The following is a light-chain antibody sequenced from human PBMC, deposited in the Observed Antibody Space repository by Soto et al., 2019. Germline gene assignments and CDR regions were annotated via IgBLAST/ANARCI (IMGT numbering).Light chain of an antibody. V-gene: IGKV3-15*01. J-gene: IGKJ1*01. CDR3: QQYTSWQT. CDR2: GAS. Sequence: EILMTQSPATLSVSPGGRATLSCRASRDISNNLAWYQQRPGQPPRLLIYGASTRATGVPARFSGSGWGTVFTLTITGLQSDDFAVYYCQQYTSWQTFGQGTQVDIK. CDR1: RDISNN.